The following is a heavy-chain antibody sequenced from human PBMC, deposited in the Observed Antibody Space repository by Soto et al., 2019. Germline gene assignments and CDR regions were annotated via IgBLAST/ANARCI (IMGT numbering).Heavy chain of an antibody. V-gene: IGHV4-4*07. CDR2: IYTRGST. CDR3: ARDGEIGYVWGSYRYTGFDY. Sequence: PSETLSLTCTVSGGSISSYYWSWIRQPAGKGLEWIGRIYTRGSTNYNPSLKSRVTMSVDTSKNQFSLKLSSVTAADTAVYYCARDGEIGYVWGSYRYTGFDYWGQGTLVTVSS. CDR1: GGSISSYY. J-gene: IGHJ4*02. D-gene: IGHD3-16*02.